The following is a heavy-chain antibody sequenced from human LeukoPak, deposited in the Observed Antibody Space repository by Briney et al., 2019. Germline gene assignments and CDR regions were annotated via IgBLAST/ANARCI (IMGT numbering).Heavy chain of an antibody. V-gene: IGHV3-23*01. J-gene: IGHJ4*02. CDR3: AKSGFPVYCSSTSCYANY. D-gene: IGHD2-2*01. CDR2: ISGSGGST. CDR1: GFTFSSYA. Sequence: PGGSLRLSCAASGFTFSSYAMSWVRQAPGRGLEWVSAISGSGGSTYYADSVKGRFTISRDNSKNTLYLQMNSLRAEDTAVYYCAKSGFPVYCSSTSCYANYRGQGTLVTVSS.